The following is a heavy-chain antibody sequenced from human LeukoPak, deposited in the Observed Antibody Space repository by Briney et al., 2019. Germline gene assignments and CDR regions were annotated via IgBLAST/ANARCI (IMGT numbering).Heavy chain of an antibody. Sequence: SETLSLTCTVSGYSISSGYYWSWIRQPPGKGLEWIGEINHSGSTNYNPSLKSRVTISVDTSKNQFSLKLSSVTAADTAVYYCARNPWGMGYADAFDIWGQGTMVTVSS. D-gene: IGHD3-16*01. CDR1: GYSISSGYY. V-gene: IGHV4-38-2*02. J-gene: IGHJ3*02. CDR3: ARNPWGMGYADAFDI. CDR2: INHSGST.